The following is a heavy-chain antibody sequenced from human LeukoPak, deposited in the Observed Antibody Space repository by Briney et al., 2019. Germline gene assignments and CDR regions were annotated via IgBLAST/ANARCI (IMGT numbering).Heavy chain of an antibody. J-gene: IGHJ4*02. V-gene: IGHV3-33*06. CDR2: IWYDGSNK. CDR1: GFMFSSSG. CDR3: ANSGLEQQLLLVY. D-gene: IGHD6-13*01. Sequence: PGGSLRLSCAASGFMFSSSGMHWVRQAPGKGLEWVAVIWYDGSNKLHADSVKGRFTISRDNSKNTLYLEMNSLRAEDTAVYYCANSGLEQQLLLVYWGQGTLSPSPQ.